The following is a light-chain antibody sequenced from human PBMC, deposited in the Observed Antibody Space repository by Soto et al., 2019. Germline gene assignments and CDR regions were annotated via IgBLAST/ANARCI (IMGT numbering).Light chain of an antibody. CDR1: QSILRN. J-gene: IGKJ1*01. CDR3: QHYYNWPRT. V-gene: IGKV3-15*01. CDR2: GAS. Sequence: IVLTQSPPTLSAAPLDRATLXFRATQSILRNLAWYQHKPGQPPRLLIYGASTRATGIPGRFSGSGSGTEFTLTISSLQSEDFAVYYCQHYYNWPRTFGQGTKVDIK.